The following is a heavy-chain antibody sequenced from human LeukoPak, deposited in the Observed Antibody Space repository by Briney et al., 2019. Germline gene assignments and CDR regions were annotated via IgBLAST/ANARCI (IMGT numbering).Heavy chain of an antibody. J-gene: IGHJ4*02. CDR2: ITPSSDTI. V-gene: IGHV3-48*04. CDR1: GFIFSTYH. Sequence: GGSLRLSCAVSGFIFSTYHMNWVRQGPGKGLEWLSYITPSSDTIYYADSVKGRFTISRDNAKNSLYLQMNSLRAEDTAVYYCARDYTAMAYWGQGTLVTVSS. CDR3: ARDYTAMAY. D-gene: IGHD5-18*01.